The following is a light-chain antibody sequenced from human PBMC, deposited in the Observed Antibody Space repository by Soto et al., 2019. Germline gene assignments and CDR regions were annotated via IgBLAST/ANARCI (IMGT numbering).Light chain of an antibody. J-gene: IGKJ1*01. V-gene: IGKV1-39*01. CDR2: AAS. CDR1: QNIKTY. Sequence: DIQMTQSPSSLSASVGDSVTITCRASQNIKTYLNWYQQKPGKAPNLLIYAASSLHSGVPSRLSGSGSGTDFTLTISSLQPEDFAKYYCQQSFSSPQWTLGQGTKVDIK. CDR3: QQSFSSPQWT.